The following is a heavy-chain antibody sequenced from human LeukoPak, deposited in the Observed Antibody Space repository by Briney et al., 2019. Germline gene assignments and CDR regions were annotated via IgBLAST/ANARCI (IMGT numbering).Heavy chain of an antibody. J-gene: IGHJ5*02. CDR2: INPSGGST. CDR3: ARADPYPDWYLAVAGPNWFDP. CDR1: GYTFTSYY. Sequence: ASVKVSRKASGYTFTSYYMHWVRQAPGQGLEWMGIINPSGGSTSYAQKFQGRVTMTRDTSTSTVYMELSSLRSEDTAVYYCARADPYPDWYLAVAGPNWFDPWGQGTLVTVSS. D-gene: IGHD6-19*01. V-gene: IGHV1-46*01.